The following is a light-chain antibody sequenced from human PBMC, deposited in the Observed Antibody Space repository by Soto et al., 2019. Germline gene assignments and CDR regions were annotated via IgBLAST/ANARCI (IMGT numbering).Light chain of an antibody. CDR3: QQGYNYPYT. J-gene: IGKJ2*01. CDR2: AAS. CDR1: QAIRND. Sequence: AIQMTQSPSSLSASVGDRVTITCRASQAIRNDLGWYQQKPGKAPKLLIYAASSLQSGVPSRFSGSGSGTDFTLTISDLQPEYFATNECQQGYNYPYTFGRGTKPETK. V-gene: IGKV1-6*01.